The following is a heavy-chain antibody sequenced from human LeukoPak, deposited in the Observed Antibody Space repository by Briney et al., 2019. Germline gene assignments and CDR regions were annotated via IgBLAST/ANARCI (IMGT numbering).Heavy chain of an antibody. CDR3: ARAIVGATGLQH. CDR2: INPTGGST. CDR1: GYTFTSYY. D-gene: IGHD1-26*01. Sequence: ASVKVSCKASGYTFTSYYMHWVRQAPGQGLEWMGLINPTGGSTGYAQKFQGRVTMTRDASTSTVYMEVSRLRSDDTAVYYCARAIVGATGLQHWGQGTLVTVSS. J-gene: IGHJ1*01. V-gene: IGHV1-46*01.